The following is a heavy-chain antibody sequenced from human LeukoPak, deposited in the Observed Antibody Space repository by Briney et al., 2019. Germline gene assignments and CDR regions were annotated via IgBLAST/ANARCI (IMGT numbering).Heavy chain of an antibody. D-gene: IGHD5-24*01. Sequence: XASVKVSCKASGYTFTGYYIQWVRQAPGQGLEWMGWINPNSGGTNYAQKFQGRVTMTRDTSISTAYMELSRLRSDDTAVYYCARVEMATITVDYWGQGTLVTVSS. CDR2: INPNSGGT. CDR3: ARVEMATITVDY. J-gene: IGHJ4*02. V-gene: IGHV1-2*02. CDR1: GYTFTGYY.